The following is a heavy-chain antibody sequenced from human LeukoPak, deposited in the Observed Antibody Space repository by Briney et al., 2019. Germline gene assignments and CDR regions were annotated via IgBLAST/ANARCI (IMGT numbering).Heavy chain of an antibody. CDR2: IYHSGST. D-gene: IGHD4-17*01. CDR1: GGSISSGGYY. J-gene: IGHJ4*02. CDR3: ASWSTVSKGFDY. Sequence: SQTLSLTCTVSGGSISSGGYYWSWIRQPPGKGLEWIGYIYHSGSTYYNPSLKSRVTISVDTSKNQFSLKLSSVTAADTAVYYCASWSTVSKGFDYWGQGTLVTVSS. V-gene: IGHV4-30-2*02.